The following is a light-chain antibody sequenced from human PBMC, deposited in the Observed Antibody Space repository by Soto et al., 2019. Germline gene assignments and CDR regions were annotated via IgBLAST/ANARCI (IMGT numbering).Light chain of an antibody. CDR3: SSYTSSITPV. CDR2: EVS. J-gene: IGLJ1*01. CDR1: SSYVGGSNY. V-gene: IGLV2-14*01. Sequence: SVRSPPPSVSGSASQSTSISCNETSSYVGGSNYVSWYQQHPYKAPKLMIYEVSNRPSGVSNRLSGSKSGKTASLTISGLQAEEEADYYCSSYTSSITPVFGTGTKV.